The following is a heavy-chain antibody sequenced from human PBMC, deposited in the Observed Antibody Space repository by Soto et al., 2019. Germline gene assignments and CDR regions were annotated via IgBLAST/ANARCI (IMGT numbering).Heavy chain of an antibody. CDR3: ARGHAETMDF. CDR2: TYYRSKWNN. Sequence: PSQTLSLTCAISGDSVSSNGAAWNWIRRSPSRGLQGLGRTYYRSKWNNDYAVSVKSRITINPDASKNQFSLQVNSVTPEDTAIYYCARGHAETMDFWGQGTTVTVSS. J-gene: IGHJ6*02. V-gene: IGHV6-1*01. CDR1: GDSVSSNGAA.